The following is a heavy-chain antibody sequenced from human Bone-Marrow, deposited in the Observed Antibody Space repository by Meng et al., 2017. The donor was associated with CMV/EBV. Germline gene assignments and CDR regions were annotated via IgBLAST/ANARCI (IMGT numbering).Heavy chain of an antibody. Sequence: ASVKVSCKASGYTFTSYDINWVRQATGQGLEWMGWMNPNSGNTGYAQKFQGRVTITRNTSISTAYMELSSLRSEDTAVYYCARGPCVIRRGSTRCNEEGMDVWGQGTTVTVSS. J-gene: IGHJ6*02. CDR3: ARGPCVIRRGSTRCNEEGMDV. CDR1: GYTFTSYD. CDR2: MNPNSGNT. V-gene: IGHV1-8*03. D-gene: IGHD2-2*01.